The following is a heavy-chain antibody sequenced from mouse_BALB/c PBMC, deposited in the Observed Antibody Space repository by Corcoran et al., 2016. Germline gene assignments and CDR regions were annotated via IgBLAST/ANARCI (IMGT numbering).Heavy chain of an antibody. CDR2: IDPANGNT. Sequence: EVQLQQSGAEIVKPGASVKLSCTGSGFNIKDTYMHWVKQRPEQGLEWIGMIDPANGNTKYDPKFQGKATITADTSSNTAYLQLSSLTSEDTAVYYCARWDWYFDVWGAGTTVTVSS. V-gene: IGHV14-3*02. CDR3: ARWDWYFDV. J-gene: IGHJ1*01. CDR1: GFNIKDTY.